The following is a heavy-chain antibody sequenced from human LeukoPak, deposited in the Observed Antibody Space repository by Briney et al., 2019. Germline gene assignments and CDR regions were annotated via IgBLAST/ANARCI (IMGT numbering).Heavy chain of an antibody. V-gene: IGHV1-18*01. Sequence: GASVKVSCKTSGYRFNTFGINWVRQAPGQGLEWMGWINPYNGNRYYAKKFQGRFNMTIDTSTSTVYLELQTLTSDDTAIYYCARFQASEFRGFDHWGQGTLITVSS. CDR3: ARFQASEFRGFDH. D-gene: IGHD3-10*01. J-gene: IGHJ4*02. CDR2: INPYNGNR. CDR1: GYRFNTFG.